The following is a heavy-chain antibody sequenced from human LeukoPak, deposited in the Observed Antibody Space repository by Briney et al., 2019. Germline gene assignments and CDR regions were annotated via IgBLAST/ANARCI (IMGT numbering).Heavy chain of an antibody. CDR3: AKSLPYSRYRAQGYYAFDI. CDR2: ISYDGSNK. J-gene: IGHJ3*02. CDR1: GFTFSSYG. Sequence: ERSLRLSCAASGFTFSSYGMHWVRQAPGKGLEWVAVISYDGSNKYYADSVKGRFTISRDNSKNTLYLQMNSLRAEDTAVYYCAKSLPYSRYRAQGYYAFDIWGQGTMVTVSS. D-gene: IGHD2-15*01. V-gene: IGHV3-30*18.